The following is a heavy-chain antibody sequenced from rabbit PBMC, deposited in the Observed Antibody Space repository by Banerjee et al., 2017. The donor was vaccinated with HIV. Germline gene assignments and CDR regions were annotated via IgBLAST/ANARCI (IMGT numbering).Heavy chain of an antibody. Sequence: QSLEESGGDLVKPGASLTLTCTASGFSFSSSDYMCWVRQAPGKGLEWISCIAVSSSGFTYSTTWAKGRFTCSKTSSTTVTLQMTSLTVADTATYFCARDTGSSFSSYGMDLRGPGTLVTVS. CDR3: ARDTGSSFSSYGMDL. CDR1: GFSFSSSDY. CDR2: IAVSSSGFT. D-gene: IGHD8-1*01. J-gene: IGHJ6*01. V-gene: IGHV1S40*01.